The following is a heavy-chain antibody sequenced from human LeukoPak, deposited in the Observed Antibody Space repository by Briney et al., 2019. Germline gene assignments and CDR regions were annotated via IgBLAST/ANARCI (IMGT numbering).Heavy chain of an antibody. J-gene: IGHJ4*02. CDR3: ARDYYYDSSGYLGY. V-gene: IGHV1-18*01. CDR2: ISAYNGNT. D-gene: IGHD3-22*01. Sequence: ASVKVSCKASGGTFSNFPISWVRQAPGQGLEWMGWISAYNGNTNYAQKLQGRVTMTTDTSTSTAYMELRSLRSDDTAVYYCARDYYYDSSGYLGYWGQGTLVTVSS. CDR1: GGTFSNFP.